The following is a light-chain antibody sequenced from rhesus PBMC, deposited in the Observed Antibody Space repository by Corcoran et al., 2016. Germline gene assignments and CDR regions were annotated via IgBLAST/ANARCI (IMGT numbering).Light chain of an antibody. J-gene: IGKJ4*01. Sequence: DIQMTQSPSSLSATVGDRVTITCRASQGLSDYLSWYQQKPGKAPKRLIYAASSLESGVPTRFSGRGSGTEFTRTSSSLQPEAFAAYYCLQVYSTPLTFGGGTKVELK. CDR2: AAS. V-gene: IGKV1-36*02. CDR1: QGLSDY. CDR3: LQVYSTPLT.